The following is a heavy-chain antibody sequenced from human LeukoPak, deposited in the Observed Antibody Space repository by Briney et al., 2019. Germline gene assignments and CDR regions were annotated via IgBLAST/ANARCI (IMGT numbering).Heavy chain of an antibody. CDR1: GVTFSNAW. V-gene: IGHV3-15*01. CDR2: IKSKTDGGTT. J-gene: IGHJ4*02. Sequence: PGGSLTLSCVGSGVTFSNAWMSWIRQAPGKGLQWVGHIKSKTDGGTTAYPAHVKGRFTISRDDSKHMLYLQMNSLKSEGAALYYCTALGAASEYWGQGALVAVSS. CDR3: TALGAASEY. D-gene: IGHD2-15*01.